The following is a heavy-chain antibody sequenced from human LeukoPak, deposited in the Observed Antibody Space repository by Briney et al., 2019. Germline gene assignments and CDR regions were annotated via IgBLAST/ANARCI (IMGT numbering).Heavy chain of an antibody. Sequence: GGSLRLSCAASGFTVSSNYMSWVRQAPGKGLEWVSVIYSGGSTYYADSVKGRFTISRDNAKNSLYLQMNSQRAEDTAVYYCASPHDYGDRFDYWGQGTLVTVSS. V-gene: IGHV3-66*01. CDR3: ASPHDYGDRFDY. D-gene: IGHD4-17*01. J-gene: IGHJ4*02. CDR2: IYSGGST. CDR1: GFTVSSNY.